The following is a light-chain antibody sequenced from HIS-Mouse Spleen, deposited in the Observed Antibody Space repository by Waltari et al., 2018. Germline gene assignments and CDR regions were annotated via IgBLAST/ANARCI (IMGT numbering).Light chain of an antibody. CDR3: QQYGSSPPYT. J-gene: IGKJ2*01. Sequence: EIVLTQSPGTLSLSPGERATLSCRARQSVSSSYLAGYQQKPGQAPRLLIYGASSRATGIPDRFSGSGSGTDFTLTISRLEPEDFAVYYCQQYGSSPPYTFGQGTKLEIK. V-gene: IGKV3-20*01. CDR1: QSVSSSY. CDR2: GAS.